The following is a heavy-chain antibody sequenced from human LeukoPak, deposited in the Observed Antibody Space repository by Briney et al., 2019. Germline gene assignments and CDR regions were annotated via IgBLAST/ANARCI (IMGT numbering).Heavy chain of an antibody. CDR2: INHSGST. Sequence: SETLSLTCAVYGGSFSGYYWNWIRQPPGKGLEWIGEINHSGSTNYNPSLKSRVTISVDTSKNQFSLKLSSVTAADTAVYYCARRGAEYCSSTSCYNWFGPWGQGTLVTVSS. J-gene: IGHJ5*02. V-gene: IGHV4-34*01. CDR1: GGSFSGYY. CDR3: ARRGAEYCSSTSCYNWFGP. D-gene: IGHD2-2*01.